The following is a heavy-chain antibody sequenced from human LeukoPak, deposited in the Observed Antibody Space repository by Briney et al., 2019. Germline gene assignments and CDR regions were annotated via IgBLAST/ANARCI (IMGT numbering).Heavy chain of an antibody. Sequence: PGGSLRLSCAASGFIFSSYEMNWVRQAPGKGLEWISYISISGATIFYADSVKGRFTISRDNTKNSLYLQMNSLRAEDTAVYYCARGGVSAYKYNAFDIWGQGTMVTGSS. CDR2: ISISGATI. D-gene: IGHD3-16*01. CDR3: ARGGVSAYKYNAFDI. CDR1: GFIFSSYE. J-gene: IGHJ3*02. V-gene: IGHV3-48*03.